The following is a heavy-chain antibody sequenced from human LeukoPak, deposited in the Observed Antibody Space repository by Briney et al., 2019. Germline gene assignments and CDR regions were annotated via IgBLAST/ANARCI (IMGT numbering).Heavy chain of an antibody. J-gene: IGHJ4*02. Sequence: PGGSLRLSCAASGFTFSSYAMSWVRQAPGKGLEWVSAISGSGGSTYYADSVKGRFTISRDNSKNTLYLQMNGLRAEDTAVYYCATDRNSGKYYDYWGQGTLVTVSS. CDR3: ATDRNSGKYYDY. CDR2: ISGSGGST. V-gene: IGHV3-23*01. D-gene: IGHD1-26*01. CDR1: GFTFSSYA.